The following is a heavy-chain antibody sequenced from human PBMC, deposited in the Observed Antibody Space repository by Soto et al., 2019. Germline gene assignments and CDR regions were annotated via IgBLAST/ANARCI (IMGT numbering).Heavy chain of an antibody. Sequence: TGGSLRLSCAATGFTFSSYAMSWVRQAPGKGLEWVSAISGSGGSTYYADSVKGRFTISRDNSKNTLYLQMNSLRAEDTAVYYCAKERAVAGTKIDYWGQGTLVTVSS. CDR2: ISGSGGST. CDR3: AKERAVAGTKIDY. V-gene: IGHV3-23*01. D-gene: IGHD6-19*01. CDR1: GFTFSSYA. J-gene: IGHJ4*02.